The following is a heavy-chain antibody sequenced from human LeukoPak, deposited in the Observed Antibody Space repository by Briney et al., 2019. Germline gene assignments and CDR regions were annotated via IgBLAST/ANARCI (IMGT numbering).Heavy chain of an antibody. D-gene: IGHD3-3*01. V-gene: IGHV1-2*02. CDR2: INPNSGGT. J-gene: IGHJ4*02. Sequence: ASVKVSCKASGYTFTGYYMHWVRQAPGQGLEWMGWINPNSGGTNYAQKFQGKVTMTRDTSISTAYMELSRLRSDDTAVYYCARNANYDFWSGYSSYWGQGTLVTVSS. CDR1: GYTFTGYY. CDR3: ARNANYDFWSGYSSY.